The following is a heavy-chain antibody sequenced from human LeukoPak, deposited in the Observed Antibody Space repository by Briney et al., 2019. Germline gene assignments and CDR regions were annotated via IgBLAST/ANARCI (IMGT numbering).Heavy chain of an antibody. CDR1: GFTFSSYW. CDR3: ARAGSHWHYVY. V-gene: IGHV3-7*01. J-gene: IGHJ4*02. D-gene: IGHD3-10*01. CDR2: IKQDGSEK. Sequence: PGGSLRLSCAASGFTFSSYWMSWVRQAPGKGREWVANIKQDGSEKDYVDSVKGRFTISRDNAKNSLYLQMNSLRAEDTAVYYCARAGSHWHYVYWGEGTVVTVSS.